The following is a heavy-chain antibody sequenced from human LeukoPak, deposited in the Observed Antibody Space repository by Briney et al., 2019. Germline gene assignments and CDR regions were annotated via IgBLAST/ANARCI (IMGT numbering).Heavy chain of an antibody. Sequence: GGSLRLSCAASGFTFRSYAMHWVRQAPGKGLEWVAVILYDGNNKYYADSVKGRFTISRDNSENTLYLQMNSLRAEDTAVYYCAKDPKGGSYWLDHWGQGTLVTVSS. D-gene: IGHD1-26*01. J-gene: IGHJ5*02. CDR3: AKDPKGGSYWLDH. V-gene: IGHV3-30*18. CDR2: ILYDGNNK. CDR1: GFTFRSYA.